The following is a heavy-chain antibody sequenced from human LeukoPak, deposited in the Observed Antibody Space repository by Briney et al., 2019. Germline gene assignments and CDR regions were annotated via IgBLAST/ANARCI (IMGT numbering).Heavy chain of an antibody. Sequence: GASLKISSKCSGYSFTSYWIGCVRQMPGKGLEWMGIIYPGDSDTRYSPSFQGQVTISADKSISTAYLQWSSLKASDTSMYYCARREHYGSGSFVDYWGQGTLVTVSS. J-gene: IGHJ4*02. CDR3: ARREHYGSGSFVDY. D-gene: IGHD3-10*01. CDR1: GYSFTSYW. CDR2: IYPGDSDT. V-gene: IGHV5-51*01.